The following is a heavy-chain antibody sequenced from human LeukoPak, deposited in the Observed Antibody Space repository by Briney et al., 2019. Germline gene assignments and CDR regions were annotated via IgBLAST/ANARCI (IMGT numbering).Heavy chain of an antibody. D-gene: IGHD4-17*01. Sequence: RRAAAKVSCKASGGTFSSYAISWVRQAPGQGLEWMGGIIPIFGTANYAQKFQGRVTITADASTSTAYMELSSLRSEDTAVYYCARSRYGAVLYYYYYYMDVWSKRTTATISS. CDR3: ARSRYGAVLYYYYYYMDV. CDR1: GGTFSSYA. V-gene: IGHV1-69*01. CDR2: IIPIFGTA. J-gene: IGHJ6*03.